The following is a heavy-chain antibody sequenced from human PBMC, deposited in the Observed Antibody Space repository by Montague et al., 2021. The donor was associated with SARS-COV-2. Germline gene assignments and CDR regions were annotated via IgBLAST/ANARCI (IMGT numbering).Heavy chain of an antibody. V-gene: IGHV4-59*01. D-gene: IGHD6-13*01. CDR2: INYSGST. Sequence: SETLSLTCTVSGDSMNNYYWSWIRQPPGKGLEWIGYINYSGSTHYNPSLQSRVTLSKDTSKNQFSLRLTSVTAADTAMYFCARAPLYRGSWYAYFDYWGQGTLVTVSS. CDR1: GDSMNNYY. J-gene: IGHJ4*02. CDR3: ARAPLYRGSWYAYFDY.